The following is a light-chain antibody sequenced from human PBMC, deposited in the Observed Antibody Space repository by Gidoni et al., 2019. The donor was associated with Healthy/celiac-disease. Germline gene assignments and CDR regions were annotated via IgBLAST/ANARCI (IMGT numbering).Light chain of an antibody. J-gene: IGKJ1*01. CDR2: LGS. Sequence: DIVMTQSTLSLPVTPGEPASISCRSSPSLLHSNGYNYLDWYLQNPGQYPHRLIYLGSNRASGVPDRFSGSGPGTDFTLKISRVEAEDVGVYYCMQALQTPWTFXXXTKVEIK. CDR1: PSLLHSNGYNY. CDR3: MQALQTPWT. V-gene: IGKV2-28*01.